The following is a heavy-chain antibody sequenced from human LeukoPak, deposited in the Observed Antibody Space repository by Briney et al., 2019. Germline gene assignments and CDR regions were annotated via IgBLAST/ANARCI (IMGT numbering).Heavy chain of an antibody. V-gene: IGHV1-46*01. CDR3: ARSIAAAGTYYFDY. D-gene: IGHD6-13*01. Sequence: ASVTVSCKASGYTFTSYYMHWLRQAPGQGLEWMGVINPSGGSTSYAQKFQGRVTMTRDTSTSTVYMELSSLRPEDTAVYYCARSIAAAGTYYFDYWGQGTLVTVSS. J-gene: IGHJ4*02. CDR1: GYTFTSYY. CDR2: INPSGGST.